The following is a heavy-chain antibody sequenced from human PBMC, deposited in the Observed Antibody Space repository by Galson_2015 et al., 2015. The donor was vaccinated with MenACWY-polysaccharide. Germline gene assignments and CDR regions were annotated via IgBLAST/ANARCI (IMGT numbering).Heavy chain of an antibody. D-gene: IGHD5-12*01. J-gene: IGHJ4*02. V-gene: IGHV3-48*01. CDR1: GFTFSSYS. Sequence: SLRLSCAASGFTFSSYSMNWVRQAPGKGLEWVSYISSSSSTIYYADSVKGRFTISRDNAKNSLYLQMNSLRAEDTAVYYCASDAQRRYSGYDCFFDYWGQGTLVTVSS. CDR3: ASDAQRRYSGYDCFFDY. CDR2: ISSSSSTI.